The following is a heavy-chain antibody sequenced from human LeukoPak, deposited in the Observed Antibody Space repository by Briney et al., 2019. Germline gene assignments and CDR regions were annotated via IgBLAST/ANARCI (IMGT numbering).Heavy chain of an antibody. Sequence: GGSLRLSCAASGFTFNSYSMNWVRQPPGKGLEWVANIKQDGSEKYYVDSVKGRFTISRDNAKNSLYLQMNSLRAEDTAVYYCARSPYDYVWGSYRYTKYDYWGQGTLVTVSS. CDR3: ARSPYDYVWGSYRYTKYDY. CDR2: IKQDGSEK. V-gene: IGHV3-7*01. D-gene: IGHD3-16*02. CDR1: GFTFNSYS. J-gene: IGHJ4*02.